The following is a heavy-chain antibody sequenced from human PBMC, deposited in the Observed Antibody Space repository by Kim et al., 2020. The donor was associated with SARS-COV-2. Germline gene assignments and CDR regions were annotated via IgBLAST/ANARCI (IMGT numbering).Heavy chain of an antibody. CDR1: GDSMSTYY. Sequence: SETLSLICTVSGDSMSTYYWSWIRQSPGRGLEWIGYIHYSGRTNYNPSLKRRVSISLDTSKNQFSLRLSSVTAADTAVFYCARARAPSTAWYRRQGYYYYYMDVWGKGTTITVSS. CDR2: IHYSGRT. J-gene: IGHJ6*03. V-gene: IGHV4-59*08. D-gene: IGHD6-19*01. CDR3: ARARAPSTAWYRRQGYYYYYMDV.